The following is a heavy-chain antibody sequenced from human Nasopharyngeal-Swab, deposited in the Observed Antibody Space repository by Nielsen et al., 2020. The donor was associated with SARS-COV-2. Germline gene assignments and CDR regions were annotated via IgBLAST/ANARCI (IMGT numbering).Heavy chain of an antibody. CDR1: GFTFSDAW. V-gene: IGHV3-23*03. J-gene: IGHJ3*02. CDR3: AKDLDYYDSSGYYGNAFDI. Sequence: GGSLRLSCAASGFTFSDAWMSWVRQAPGKGLEWVSVIYSGGSSTYYADSVKGRFTISRDNSKNTLYLQMNSLRAEDTAVYYCAKDLDYYDSSGYYGNAFDIWGQGTMVTVSS. CDR2: IYSGGSST. D-gene: IGHD3-22*01.